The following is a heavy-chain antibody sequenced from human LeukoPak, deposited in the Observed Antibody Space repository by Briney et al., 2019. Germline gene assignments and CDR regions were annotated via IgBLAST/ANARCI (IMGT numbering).Heavy chain of an antibody. V-gene: IGHV3-64D*06. CDR2: ISGNGGST. Sequence: GGSLRLSCSASGFTFSSYAMHWVRQAPGKGLEYVSAISGNGGSTYYADSVKGRFTISRDNSKNTLYLQMSSLRAEDTAVYYCVKEGDIVVVPAAMGPFDYWGQGTLVTVSS. CDR1: GFTFSSYA. CDR3: VKEGDIVVVPAAMGPFDY. J-gene: IGHJ4*02. D-gene: IGHD2-2*01.